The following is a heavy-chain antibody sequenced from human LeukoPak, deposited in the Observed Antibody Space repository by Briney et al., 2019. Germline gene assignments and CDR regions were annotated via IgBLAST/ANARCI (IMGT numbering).Heavy chain of an antibody. CDR3: AMASTNYYDTSAGHFQH. D-gene: IGHD3-22*01. J-gene: IGHJ1*01. CDR2: ISSSSSYI. V-gene: IGHV3-21*01. CDR1: GFTFSSYS. Sequence: PGGSLRLSCAASGFTFSSYSMNWVRQAPGKGLEWVSSISSSSSYIYYADSVKGRFTISRDNAKNSLYLQMNSLRAEDTAVYYCAMASTNYYDTSAGHFQHWGQGTLVTVSS.